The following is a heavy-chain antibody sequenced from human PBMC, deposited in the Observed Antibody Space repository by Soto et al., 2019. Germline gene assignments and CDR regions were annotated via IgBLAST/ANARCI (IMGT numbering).Heavy chain of an antibody. D-gene: IGHD5-12*01. V-gene: IGHV4-31*03. Sequence: QVQLQESGPGLVKPSQTLSLTCTISGGSIRSGGYYWSWIRQHPGKGLEWIGYIYYSGSTYYNPSLKSRVTISVDTSKNQFSLKLRSVTAADTAVYYCARQRDGYNYRYFDYWGQGTLVTVSS. CDR3: ARQRDGYNYRYFDY. J-gene: IGHJ4*02. CDR2: IYYSGST. CDR1: GGSIRSGGYY.